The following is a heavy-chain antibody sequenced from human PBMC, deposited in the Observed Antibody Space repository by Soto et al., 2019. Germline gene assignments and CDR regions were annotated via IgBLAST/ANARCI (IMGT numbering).Heavy chain of an antibody. CDR1: GGSISSYY. CDR3: ARSDHDYGDSHLDY. V-gene: IGHV4-59*01. D-gene: IGHD4-17*01. Sequence: PSETLSLTCTVSGGSISSYYWSWIRQPPGKGLEWIGYIYYSGSTNYNPSLKSRVTISVDTSKNQFSLKLSSVTAADTAVYYCARSDHDYGDSHLDYWGQGTLVTVSS. CDR2: IYYSGST. J-gene: IGHJ4*02.